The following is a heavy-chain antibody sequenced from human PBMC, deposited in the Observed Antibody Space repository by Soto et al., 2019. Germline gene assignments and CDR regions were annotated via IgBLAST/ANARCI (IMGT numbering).Heavy chain of an antibody. D-gene: IGHD2-2*01. J-gene: IGHJ4*02. V-gene: IGHV3-30*18. CDR2: ISYDGSNK. CDR3: AKAEDIVVVPAAAIDY. CDR1: GFTFSSYG. Sequence: GGSLRLSCAASGFTFSSYGMHWVRQAPGKGLEWVAVISYDGSNKYYADSVKGRFTISRDNSKNTLYLQTNSLRAEDTAVYYCAKAEDIVVVPAAAIDYWGQGTLVTVSS.